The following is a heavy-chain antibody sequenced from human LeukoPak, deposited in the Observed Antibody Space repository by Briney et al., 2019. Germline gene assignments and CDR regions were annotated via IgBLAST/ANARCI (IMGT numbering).Heavy chain of an antibody. CDR3: AKDRLSIWFGELSYFDY. J-gene: IGHJ4*02. D-gene: IGHD3-10*01. CDR1: GFTFSSYG. CDR2: ISYDGSNK. Sequence: GGSLRLSCAASGFTFSSYGMHWVRQAPGKGLEWVAVISYDGSNKYYADSVKGRFTISRDNSKNTLYLQMNSLRAEDTAVYYCAKDRLSIWFGELSYFDYWGQGTLVTVSS. V-gene: IGHV3-30*18.